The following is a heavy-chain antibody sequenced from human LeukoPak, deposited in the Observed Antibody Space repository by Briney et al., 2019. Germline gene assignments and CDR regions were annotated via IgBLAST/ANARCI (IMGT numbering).Heavy chain of an antibody. CDR2: ISYDGSNK. J-gene: IGHJ6*02. V-gene: IGHV3-30-3*01. D-gene: IGHD6-19*01. CDR3: ARDKGAVAGTDGMDV. Sequence: PGGSLRLSCAASGFTFSSYAMHWVRQASGKGLEWVAVISYDGSNKYYADSVKGRFTISRDNSKNTLYLQMNSLRAEDTAVYYCARDKGAVAGTDGMDVWGQGTTVTVSS. CDR1: GFTFSSYA.